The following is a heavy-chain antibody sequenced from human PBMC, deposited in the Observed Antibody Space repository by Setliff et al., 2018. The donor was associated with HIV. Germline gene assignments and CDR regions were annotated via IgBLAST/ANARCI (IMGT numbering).Heavy chain of an antibody. V-gene: IGHV1-69*13. J-gene: IGHJ4*02. Sequence: SVKVSCKASGGSFYNSTISWVRQAPGQGLEWMGGIIPIFGTANYARKFQGRVTFTADESTNTAYMELSSLRSEDTAMYYCARDCSGGRCYGESRWGQGTLVTV. CDR1: GGSFYNST. CDR3: ARDCSGGRCYGESR. CDR2: IIPIFGTA. D-gene: IGHD2-15*01.